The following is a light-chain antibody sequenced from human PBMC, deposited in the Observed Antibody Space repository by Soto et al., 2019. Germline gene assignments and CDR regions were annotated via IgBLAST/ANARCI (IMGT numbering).Light chain of an antibody. CDR3: QQRSNWPPIT. CDR2: DPS. J-gene: IGKJ5*01. CDR1: QSVSSN. Sequence: EVVFSLTPRTPCSYPGEGSTVSCRGSQSVSSNSLVWYQHRPGQASRLLTYDPSTRATGIPARFRGSGSGTDFTLTTSSQEPEDFAVYYCQQRSNWPPITFGPGTRPE. V-gene: IGKV3D-20*02.